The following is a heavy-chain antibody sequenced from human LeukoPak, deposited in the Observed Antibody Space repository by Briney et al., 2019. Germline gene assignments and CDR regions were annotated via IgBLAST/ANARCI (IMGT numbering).Heavy chain of an antibody. D-gene: IGHD3/OR15-3a*01. CDR2: INPNSGGT. CDR3: ARVGWTGYYMDV. CDR1: GYTFTGYY. Sequence: ASVKVSCKASGYTFTGYYMHWVRQAPGQGLEWMGWINPNSGGTNYAQKFQGRVSMTRDTSISTAYMELSRLRSDDTAVYYCARVGWTGYYMDVWGKGTTVTVSS. V-gene: IGHV1-2*02. J-gene: IGHJ6*03.